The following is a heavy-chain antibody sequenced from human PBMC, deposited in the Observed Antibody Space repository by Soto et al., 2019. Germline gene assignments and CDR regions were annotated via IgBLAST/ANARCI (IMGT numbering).Heavy chain of an antibody. D-gene: IGHD3-16*01. CDR2: IYYSGST. CDR1: GGSISSGGYY. Sequence: QVQLQESGPGLVKPSQTLSLTCTFSGGSISSGGYYWSWIRQHPGKGLEWIGYIYYSGSTYYNPSLKSRVTISVDTSKIQFSLELSYVTAADTGEYYCARVGAITGYYLDFWGQGTLVTVSS. CDR3: ARVGAITGYYLDF. V-gene: IGHV4-31*03. J-gene: IGHJ4*02.